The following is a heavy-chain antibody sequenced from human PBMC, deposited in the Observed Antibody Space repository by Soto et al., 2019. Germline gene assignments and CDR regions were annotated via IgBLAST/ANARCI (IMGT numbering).Heavy chain of an antibody. CDR3: AHGSGWLSDY. Sequence: QITLKESGPTLVKPTQTLTLTCSFSGFSLTSTAVGVNWIRQPPGKALEWLALIYWDDDNHFSPSLKSRLSVTKETPKNPVVLTMTNMDPVDTATYYCAHGSGWLSDYWGQGILVTVSS. CDR2: IYWDDDN. D-gene: IGHD6-19*01. V-gene: IGHV2-5*02. CDR1: GFSLTSTAVG. J-gene: IGHJ4*02.